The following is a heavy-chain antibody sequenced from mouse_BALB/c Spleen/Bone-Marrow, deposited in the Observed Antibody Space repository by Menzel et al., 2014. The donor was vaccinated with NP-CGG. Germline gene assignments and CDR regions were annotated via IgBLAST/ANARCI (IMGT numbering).Heavy chain of an antibody. CDR3: ARHVEERPVLAMDY. Sequence: EVKVEESGGGLVEPGGSLKLSCAASGFTFIAYTMSWVRQTPEKRLEWVAYINNGGGSTYYPDTIKGRFTISRDNAKNTLYLQMSSLKTEDTAMYYCARHVEERPVLAMDYWGQGTSVTVSS. CDR2: INNGGGST. CDR1: GFTFIAYT. D-gene: IGHD2-14*01. V-gene: IGHV5-12-2*01. J-gene: IGHJ4*01.